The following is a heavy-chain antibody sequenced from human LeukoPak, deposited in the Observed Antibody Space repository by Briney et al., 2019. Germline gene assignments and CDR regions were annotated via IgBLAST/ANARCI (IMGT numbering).Heavy chain of an antibody. CDR3: AKITKATTPNY. V-gene: IGHV3-23*01. Sequence: GGSLRLSCAASGLTFSNYAMNWVRQASGRGLEWVSGITDSGRKTYYADSMKGRFSISRDNSKNTVYLQMSDLRAEDTAVYYCAKITKATTPNYWGQGTLVTVSS. CDR2: ITDSGRKT. CDR1: GLTFSNYA. J-gene: IGHJ4*02. D-gene: IGHD4-17*01.